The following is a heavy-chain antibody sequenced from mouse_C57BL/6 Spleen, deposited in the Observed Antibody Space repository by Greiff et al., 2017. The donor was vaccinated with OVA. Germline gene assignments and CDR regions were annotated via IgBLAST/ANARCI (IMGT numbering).Heavy chain of an antibody. CDR1: GFTSSSYG. Sequence: EVQLVESGGDLVKPGGSLKLSCAASGFTSSSYGMSWVRQTPDKRLEWVATISSGGSYTYYPDSVKGRFTISRDNAKNTLYLQMSSLKSEDTAMYYCARHKSSGYFDYWGQGTTLTVSS. D-gene: IGHD3-2*02. J-gene: IGHJ2*01. CDR3: ARHKSSGYFDY. CDR2: ISSGGSYT. V-gene: IGHV5-6*01.